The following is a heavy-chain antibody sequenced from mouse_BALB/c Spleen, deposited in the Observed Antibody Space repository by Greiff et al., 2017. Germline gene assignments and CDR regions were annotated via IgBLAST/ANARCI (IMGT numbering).Heavy chain of an antibody. J-gene: IGHJ4*01. Sequence: VQLQQPGAELVKPGASVKMSCKASGYTFTSYNMHWVKQTPGQGLEWIGAIYPGNGDTSYNQKFKGKATLTADKSSSTAYMQLSSLTSEDSAVYYCARGVRGYYAMDYWGQGTSVTVSS. CDR1: GYTFTSYN. CDR3: ARGVRGYYAMDY. V-gene: IGHV1-12*01. D-gene: IGHD5-1*01. CDR2: IYPGNGDT.